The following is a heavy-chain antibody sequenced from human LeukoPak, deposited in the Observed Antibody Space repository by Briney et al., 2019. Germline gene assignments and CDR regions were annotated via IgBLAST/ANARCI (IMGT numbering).Heavy chain of an antibody. CDR3: ARDVVWGSSIGGYFQH. D-gene: IGHD3-16*01. J-gene: IGHJ1*01. CDR2: TYYRSKWYN. V-gene: IGHV6-1*01. CDR1: GDSVSSNSAA. Sequence: SQTLSLTCAISGDSVSSNSAAWNWIRQSPSRGLEWLGRTYYRSKWYNDYAVSVKSRITINPDTSKNQFSLQQNSVTPEDAAVYYCARDVVWGSSIGGYFQHWGQGTLVTVSS.